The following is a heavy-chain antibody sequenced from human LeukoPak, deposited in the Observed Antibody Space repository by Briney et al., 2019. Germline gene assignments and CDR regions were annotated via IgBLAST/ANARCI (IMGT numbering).Heavy chain of an antibody. CDR3: AKSGRDIVVVPAPVNF. CDR1: GFTFSSYG. J-gene: IGHJ4*02. V-gene: IGHV3-23*01. Sequence: GGSLRLSCAASGFTFSSYGMSWVRQAPGKGLEWVSSISGSGGSTYYADSVKGRFTISRDTSKNTMYLQMNSLRAEGTAIYYCAKSGRDIVVVPAPVNFWGQGTLVTVSS. D-gene: IGHD2-2*01. CDR2: ISGSGGST.